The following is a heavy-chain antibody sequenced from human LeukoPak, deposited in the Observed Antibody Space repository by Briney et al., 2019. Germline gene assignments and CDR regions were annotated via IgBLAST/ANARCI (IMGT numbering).Heavy chain of an antibody. Sequence: GEALKISWKGSGYSFTSGWSSWVRQMPGKGLEWMGRIDHNGSYNNYSPSFQGHVTISVDQSISTAYLQWSSLKASDTAIYYCARHFGAVGAFDYWGQGSLITVSS. J-gene: IGHJ4*02. CDR2: IDHNGSYN. D-gene: IGHD1-26*01. CDR1: GYSFTSGW. V-gene: IGHV5-10-1*01. CDR3: ARHFGAVGAFDY.